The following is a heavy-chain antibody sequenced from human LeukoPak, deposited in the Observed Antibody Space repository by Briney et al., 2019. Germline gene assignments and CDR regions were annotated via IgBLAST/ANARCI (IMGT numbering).Heavy chain of an antibody. V-gene: IGHV3-11*01. J-gene: IGHJ6*02. CDR2: ISSSGSTI. CDR3: ASTADPYYYDSSGYYEILGYAMDV. CDR1: GFTFSDFY. Sequence: GGSLRLSCAASGFTFSDFYMSWIRQAPGKGLEWVSYISSSGSTIYYADFVKGRFTISRDNAKNSLYLQVNSLRAEDTAVYYCASTADPYYYDSSGYYEILGYAMDVWGQGTTVTVSS. D-gene: IGHD3-22*01.